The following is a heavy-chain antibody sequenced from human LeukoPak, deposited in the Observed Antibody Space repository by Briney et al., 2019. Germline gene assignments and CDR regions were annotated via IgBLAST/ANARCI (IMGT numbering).Heavy chain of an antibody. D-gene: IGHD6-19*01. CDR3: AREEESQAVAGYYFDY. J-gene: IGHJ4*02. Sequence: ASVKVSCKASGYTFTGYYMHWVRQAPGQGLERMGWINPNSGGTNYAQKFQGRVTMTRDTSISTAHMELSRLRSDDTAVYYCAREEESQAVAGYYFDYWGQGTLVTVSS. V-gene: IGHV1-2*02. CDR1: GYTFTGYY. CDR2: INPNSGGT.